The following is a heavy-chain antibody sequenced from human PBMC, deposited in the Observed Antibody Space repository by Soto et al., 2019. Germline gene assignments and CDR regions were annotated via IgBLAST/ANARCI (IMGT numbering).Heavy chain of an antibody. D-gene: IGHD5-18*01. J-gene: IGHJ4*02. CDR1: GFTFSSYG. V-gene: IGHV3-33*06. CDR3: AKDYSSTSYGINY. CDR2: MYYDGSDE. Sequence: QVQLVESGGGVVQPGRSLRLSCAASGFTFSSYGMHWVRQAPGKGLEWVAVMYYDGSDEYYADSVKGRFTISRDNSKNPLYLQMNGLRAEDTAIYYCAKDYSSTSYGINYWGQGTLVSVSS.